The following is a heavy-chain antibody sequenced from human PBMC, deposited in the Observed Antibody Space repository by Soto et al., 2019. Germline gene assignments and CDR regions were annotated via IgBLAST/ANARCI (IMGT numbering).Heavy chain of an antibody. CDR2: ISGSGGST. CDR1: GFTFSSYA. V-gene: IGHV3-23*01. J-gene: IGHJ5*02. Sequence: HPGGSLRLSCAASGFTFSSYAMSWVRQAPGKGLEWVSAISGSGGSTYYADSVKGRFTISRDNSKNTLYLQMNSLRAEDTAVYYCAKDAYYDILTGYPPAPWFDPWGQGTLVTVSS. D-gene: IGHD3-9*01. CDR3: AKDAYYDILTGYPPAPWFDP.